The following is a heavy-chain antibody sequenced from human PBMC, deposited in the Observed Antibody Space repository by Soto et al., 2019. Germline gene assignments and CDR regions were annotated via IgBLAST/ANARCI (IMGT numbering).Heavy chain of an antibody. V-gene: IGHV1-46*01. CDR2: INPSAGST. Sequence: QVQLVQSGAEVKKPGASVKVSCKAFGYTFTSYNMHWVRQAPGQGLEWVGIINPSAGSTNYAQKYQGRVNMTRDTSTSTVYMELISLRYEDTAVYYCARGMMLTATDYWGQGTLVTVSS. J-gene: IGHJ4*02. CDR3: ARGMMLTATDY. D-gene: IGHD3-16*01. CDR1: GYTFTSYN.